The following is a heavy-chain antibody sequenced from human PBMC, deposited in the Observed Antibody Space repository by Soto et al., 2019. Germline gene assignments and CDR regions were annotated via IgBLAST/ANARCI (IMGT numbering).Heavy chain of an antibody. CDR1: GGTFSSYA. CDR2: IIPISETT. J-gene: IGHJ6*02. D-gene: IGHD2-2*01. Sequence: QVQLVQSGAEVKKPGSSVKVSCKASGGTFSSYAISWVRQAPGQGLEWMGGIIPISETTNYAQKYQGRVTITADESKSTAYMELSRLRSEDTAVYYCARSQGSSTSLEIYYYYYYGMDVWGQGTRVNVSS. V-gene: IGHV1-69*01. CDR3: ARSQGSSTSLEIYYYYYYGMDV.